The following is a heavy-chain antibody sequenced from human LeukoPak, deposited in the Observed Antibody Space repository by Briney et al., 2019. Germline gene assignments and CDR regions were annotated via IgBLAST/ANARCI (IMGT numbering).Heavy chain of an antibody. J-gene: IGHJ2*01. D-gene: IGHD3-10*01. Sequence: SETLSLTCAVYGGSFSGYYWSWIRQPPGKGLEWIGEINHSGSTNYNPSLKSRVTISVDTSKNQFSLKPSSVTAADTAVYYCARSPTGDDLWGRGTLVTVSS. CDR1: GGSFSGYY. CDR2: INHSGST. V-gene: IGHV4-34*01. CDR3: ARSPTGDDL.